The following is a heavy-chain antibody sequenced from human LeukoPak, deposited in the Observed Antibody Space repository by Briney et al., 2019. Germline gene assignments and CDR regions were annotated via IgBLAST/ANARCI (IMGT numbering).Heavy chain of an antibody. Sequence: SETLSLTCAVYGGSFSGYYWSWIRQPPGKGLDWIGEINHSGSTNYNQSLKSRVPISIDTSKNQFSLKLRSVTAADTAVYYCARGAILYYGSGSTAPYYYYYGMDVWGKGATVTVS. V-gene: IGHV4-34*01. CDR2: INHSGST. CDR3: ARGAILYYGSGSTAPYYYYYGMDV. D-gene: IGHD3-10*01. J-gene: IGHJ6*04. CDR1: GGSFSGYY.